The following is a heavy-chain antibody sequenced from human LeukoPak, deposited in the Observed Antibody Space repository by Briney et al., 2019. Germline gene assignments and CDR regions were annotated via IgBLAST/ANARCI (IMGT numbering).Heavy chain of an antibody. CDR3: ARDRRGIAVAGTSAFDI. D-gene: IGHD6-19*01. V-gene: IGHV3-7*01. CDR2: IKQDGSEE. CDR1: RFTFSSYW. J-gene: IGHJ3*02. Sequence: GGSLRLSCAASRFTFSSYWMSWVRQAPGEGLEWVANIKQDGSEEYYVDSVKGRFTISRDNAKNSLYLQMNTLRAEDTGVYYCARDRRGIAVAGTSAFDIWGQGTMVTVSS.